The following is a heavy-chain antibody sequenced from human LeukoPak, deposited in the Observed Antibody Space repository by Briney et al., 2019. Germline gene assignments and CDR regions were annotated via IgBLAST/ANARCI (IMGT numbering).Heavy chain of an antibody. Sequence: ASVKVSCKASGYTFTGYYMHWVRQAPEQGLEWMGWINPNSGSTNYAQKFQGRVTMTRDTSISTAYMELSRLRSDDTAVYYCARDFCSGGSCYFDYWGQGTLVTVSS. CDR1: GYTFTGYY. CDR3: ARDFCSGGSCYFDY. J-gene: IGHJ4*02. V-gene: IGHV1-2*02. CDR2: INPNSGST. D-gene: IGHD2-15*01.